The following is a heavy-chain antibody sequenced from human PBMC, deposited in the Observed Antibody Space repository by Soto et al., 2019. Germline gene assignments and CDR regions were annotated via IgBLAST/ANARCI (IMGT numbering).Heavy chain of an antibody. CDR2: INPNNGGT. D-gene: IGHD5-18*01. CDR1: GYTFTGNS. CDR3: ARDRRNNTAMRLDY. Sequence: ASVKVSCKASGYTFTGNSLHWVRQAPGQGLEWMGWINPNNGGTNYAQKFRGWVTMTRDTSISTAYMDLSRLKSEDTAVYYCARDRRNNTAMRLDYWGQGTLVTVSS. V-gene: IGHV1-2*04. J-gene: IGHJ4*02.